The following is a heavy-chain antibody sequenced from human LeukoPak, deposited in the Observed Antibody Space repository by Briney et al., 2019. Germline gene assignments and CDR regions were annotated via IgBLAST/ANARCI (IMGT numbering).Heavy chain of an antibody. CDR2: IYPGDSNT. CDR3: ARHYSSSSPFDY. D-gene: IGHD6-6*01. V-gene: IGHV5-51*01. J-gene: IGHJ4*02. Sequence: GESLKISCKGFGYSFTSYWIGWVRQLPGKGLEWMGIIYPGDSNTRYSPSFQGQVTISADKSISTAYLQWSSLKASDTAMYYCARHYSSSSPFDYWGQGTLVTVSS. CDR1: GYSFTSYW.